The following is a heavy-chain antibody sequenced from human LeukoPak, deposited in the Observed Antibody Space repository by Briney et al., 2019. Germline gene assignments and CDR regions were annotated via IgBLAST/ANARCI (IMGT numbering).Heavy chain of an antibody. CDR2: IYSGGST. Sequence: PGGSLRLSCAASGFTVSSNYMSWVRQAPGKGLEWVSVIYSGGSTYYADSVKGRFTISRDNSKNTLYLQMNSLRAEDTAVYYCARAAVRGYYYYYYMDVWGKGTTVTTSS. V-gene: IGHV3-53*01. D-gene: IGHD3-10*01. J-gene: IGHJ6*03. CDR3: ARAAVRGYYYYYYMDV. CDR1: GFTVSSNY.